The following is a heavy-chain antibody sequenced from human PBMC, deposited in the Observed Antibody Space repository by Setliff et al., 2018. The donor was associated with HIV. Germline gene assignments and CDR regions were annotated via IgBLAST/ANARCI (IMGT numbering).Heavy chain of an antibody. CDR3: ARLLHDSRGYYYFDY. J-gene: IGHJ4*02. CDR1: GGSISSSSYY. V-gene: IGHV4-39*01. CDR2: IYYSGSP. Sequence: TVSGGSISSSSYYWGWIRQPPGKGLEWIMSIYYSGSPYYNPSHKSRVTMSVDTSKNQFSLRLSSVTAADTAVYYCARLLHDSRGYYYFDYWGQGTLVTSPQ. D-gene: IGHD3-22*01.